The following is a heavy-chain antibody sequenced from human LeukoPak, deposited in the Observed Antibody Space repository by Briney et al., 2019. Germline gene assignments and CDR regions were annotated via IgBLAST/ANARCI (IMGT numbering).Heavy chain of an antibody. J-gene: IGHJ4*02. D-gene: IGHD6-19*01. Sequence: SETLSLTCTVSGGSISSGGSYWSWIRQHPGKGLEWIGYIFYSGSTYYNPSLKSRITISVDASKNQFSLKLSSVTAADTAMYYCARRGSSGWFLDYWGQGTLVTVSS. V-gene: IGHV4-31*03. CDR2: IFYSGST. CDR1: GGSISSGGSY. CDR3: ARRGSSGWFLDY.